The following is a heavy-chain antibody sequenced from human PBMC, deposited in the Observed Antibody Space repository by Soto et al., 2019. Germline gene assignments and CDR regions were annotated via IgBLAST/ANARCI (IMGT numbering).Heavy chain of an antibody. D-gene: IGHD6-6*01. V-gene: IGHV3-30*18. CDR1: GFTFSSYG. Sequence: QAGGSLRLSCAASGFTFSSYGMHWVRQAPGKGLEWVAVISYDGSNKYYADSVKGRFTISRDNSKNTLYLQMNSLRAEDTAVYYCAKGNRVEARLPRYGMDVWGQGTTVTVSS. CDR2: ISYDGSNK. J-gene: IGHJ6*02. CDR3: AKGNRVEARLPRYGMDV.